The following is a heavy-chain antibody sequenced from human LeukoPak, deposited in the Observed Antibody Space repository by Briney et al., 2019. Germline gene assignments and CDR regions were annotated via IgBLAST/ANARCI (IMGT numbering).Heavy chain of an antibody. D-gene: IGHD3-3*01. V-gene: IGHV3-66*01. CDR1: GFTDSSTY. J-gene: IGHJ4*02. Sequence: GGSLRLSCAASGFTDSSTYMSWVRQTPGKGLEWVSVIYSGGSTYYADSVKGRFTISRDNSKNTLYLQMNSLRAEDTAVYYCARDLLEWYFDYWGQGTLVTVSS. CDR3: ARDLLEWYFDY. CDR2: IYSGGST.